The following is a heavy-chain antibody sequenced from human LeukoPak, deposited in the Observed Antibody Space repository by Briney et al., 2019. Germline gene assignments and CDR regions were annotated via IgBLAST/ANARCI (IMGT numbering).Heavy chain of an antibody. CDR3: ARGIVSYRLDV. CDR1: GYTFTGYY. J-gene: IGHJ6*03. CDR2: INPNTGVT. V-gene: IGHV1-2*02. Sequence: ASVEVSCKASGYTFTGYYIHWVRQAPGQGLEWMGWINPNTGVTNYAQKFQGRVTMTRDASVSTAYMELSSLNSDDTAVYYCARGIVSYRLDVWGKGTTVTVSS. D-gene: IGHD3-22*01.